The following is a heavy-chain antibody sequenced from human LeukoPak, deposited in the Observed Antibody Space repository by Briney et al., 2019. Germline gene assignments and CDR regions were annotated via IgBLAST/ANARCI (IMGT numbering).Heavy chain of an antibody. CDR3: ARALRAASWRSYDY. J-gene: IGHJ4*02. CDR2: IYYNGDT. D-gene: IGHD5-18*01. CDR1: GGSVSNSLYY. Sequence: SETLSLTCTVSGGSVSNSLYYWSWIRQPPGKGLEWIGYIYYNGDTNYNPSPKSRVIISIDTSSNQFSLRLNSMTAADTAVYYCARALRAASWRSYDYWGQGSLVTVSS. V-gene: IGHV4-61*01.